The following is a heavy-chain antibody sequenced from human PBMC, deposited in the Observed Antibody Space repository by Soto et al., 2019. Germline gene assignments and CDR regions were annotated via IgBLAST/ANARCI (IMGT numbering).Heavy chain of an antibody. D-gene: IGHD3-10*01. J-gene: IGHJ6*02. Sequence: SETLSLTCTVSGGSISSYYWSWIRQPPGKGLEWIGYIYYSGSTNYNPSLKSRVTISVDTSKNQFSLKLSSVTAADTAVYYCARDRPSVEYGSGSYYYYYYGMDVWGQGTTVTVSS. V-gene: IGHV4-59*08. CDR2: IYYSGST. CDR3: ARDRPSVEYGSGSYYYYYYGMDV. CDR1: GGSISSYY.